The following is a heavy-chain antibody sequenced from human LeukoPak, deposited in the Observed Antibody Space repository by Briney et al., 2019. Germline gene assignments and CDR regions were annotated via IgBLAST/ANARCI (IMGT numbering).Heavy chain of an antibody. V-gene: IGHV3-23*01. CDR2: ISGSGGST. Sequence: PGGSLRLSCAASGFTFSSYAMSWVRQAPGKGLEWVSAISGSGGSTYYADSVKGRFTISRDNSKNTLYLQMNSLRAEDTAVYYWARGSRGEKDIDVWGPGTMVTVSS. J-gene: IGHJ3*01. D-gene: IGHD2-15*01. CDR1: GFTFSSYA. CDR3: ARGSRGEKDIDV.